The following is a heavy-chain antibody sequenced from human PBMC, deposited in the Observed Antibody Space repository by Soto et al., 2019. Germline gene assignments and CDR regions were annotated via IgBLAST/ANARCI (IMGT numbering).Heavy chain of an antibody. CDR1: GFTFSNAW. Sequence: GGSLRLSCAASGFTFSNAWMSWVRQAPGKGLEWVGRIKSKTDGGTTDYAAPVKGRFTISRDDSKNTLYLQMNSLKTEDTAVYYCTTDSSVYYYDSSGYPYFDYWGQGTLVTVSS. D-gene: IGHD3-22*01. V-gene: IGHV3-15*01. CDR3: TTDSSVYYYDSSGYPYFDY. J-gene: IGHJ4*02. CDR2: IKSKTDGGTT.